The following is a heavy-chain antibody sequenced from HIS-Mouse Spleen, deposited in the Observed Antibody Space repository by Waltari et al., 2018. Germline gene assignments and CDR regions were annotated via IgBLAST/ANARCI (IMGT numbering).Heavy chain of an antibody. V-gene: IGHV4-39*07. D-gene: IGHD4-4*01. CDR3: ASSNSKHWNFDL. CDR1: GGSISSSSYY. CDR2: IYYSGST. Sequence: QLQLQESGPGLVKPSETLSLTCTVSGGSISSSSYYWGWIRQPPGKGLEWIGSIYYSGSTYYNPSLKSRVTISVDTSKNQFSLKLSSVTAADTAVYYCASSNSKHWNFDLWGRGTLVTVSS. J-gene: IGHJ2*01.